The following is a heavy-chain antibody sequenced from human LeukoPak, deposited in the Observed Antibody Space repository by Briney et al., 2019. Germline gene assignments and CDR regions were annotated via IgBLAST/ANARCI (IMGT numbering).Heavy chain of an antibody. Sequence: GGSLRLSCAASGFTFTSYAMSWVRQAPGQGLEWVSAISGSGGSTYYADSVKGRFTISRDNFRNTLYLQMNSLRAEDTAVYYVAKDNDEYFVSHFDHWGQGTLVTVSS. V-gene: IGHV3-23*01. CDR2: ISGSGGST. D-gene: IGHD2/OR15-2a*01. CDR3: AKDNDEYFVSHFDH. CDR1: GFTFTSYA. J-gene: IGHJ4*02.